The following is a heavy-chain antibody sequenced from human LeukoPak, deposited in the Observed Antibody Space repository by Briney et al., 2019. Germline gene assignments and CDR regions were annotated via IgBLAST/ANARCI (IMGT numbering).Heavy chain of an antibody. CDR2: ISSSGDSA. CDR3: VKLGTLGGTYGPFDY. V-gene: IGHV3-64D*06. CDR1: GYTFTSYY. D-gene: IGHD1-26*01. J-gene: IGHJ4*02. Sequence: SCKASGYTFTSYYMHWVRQAPGKGLEYVSGISSSGDSAYYADSVKGRITISRDNSKNTLYLQMSSLRTEDTAVYYCVKLGTLGGTYGPFDYWGQGTLVTVSS.